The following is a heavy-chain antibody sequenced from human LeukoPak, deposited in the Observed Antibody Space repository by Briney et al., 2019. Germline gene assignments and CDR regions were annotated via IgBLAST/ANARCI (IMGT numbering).Heavy chain of an antibody. CDR3: ARVGATYYYYYMDV. Sequence: SQTLSLTCTVSGGSISSGGYYWSWIRQPPGKGLEWIGYIYHSGSTYYNPSLKSRVTISVDRSKNQFSLKLSSVTAADTAVYYCARVGATYYYYYMDVWGKGTTVTVSS. CDR1: GGSISSGGYY. V-gene: IGHV4-30-2*01. CDR2: IYHSGST. J-gene: IGHJ6*03. D-gene: IGHD1-26*01.